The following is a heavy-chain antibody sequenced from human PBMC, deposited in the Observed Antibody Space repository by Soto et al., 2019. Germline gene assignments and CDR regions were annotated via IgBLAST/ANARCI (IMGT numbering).Heavy chain of an antibody. V-gene: IGHV3-23*01. CDR1: GFHFRSYA. J-gene: IGHJ6*02. CDR2: TSGSGGST. Sequence: PGGSLRLSCAASGFHFRSYAMSWVRQAPGKGLEWVSATSGSGGSTYYADSVKGRFTISRDNSKNTLYLQMNSLRAEDTAVYYCAKDFGNIVVVVAASYYYGMDVWGQGTTVTVSS. CDR3: AKDFGNIVVVVAASYYYGMDV. D-gene: IGHD2-15*01.